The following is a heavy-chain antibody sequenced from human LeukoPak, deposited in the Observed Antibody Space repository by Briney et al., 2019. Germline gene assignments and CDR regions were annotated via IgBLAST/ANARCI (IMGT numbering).Heavy chain of an antibody. Sequence: KPSETLSLTCAVSGYSMSTGYFWGWIWQPPGKGLEWVGSIYHSGTTYYNPSLKSRVTISVDTSKNQFSLKLTSVTAADTAVYYCARSGSDYYDSSGYYNWFDPWGQGTLVTVSS. V-gene: IGHV4-38-2*01. CDR1: GYSMSTGYF. CDR3: ARSGSDYYDSSGYYNWFDP. CDR2: IYHSGTT. J-gene: IGHJ5*02. D-gene: IGHD3-22*01.